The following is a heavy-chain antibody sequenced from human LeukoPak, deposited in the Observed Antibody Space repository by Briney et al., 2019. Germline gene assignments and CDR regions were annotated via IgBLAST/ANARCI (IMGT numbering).Heavy chain of an antibody. J-gene: IGHJ4*02. D-gene: IGHD3-10*01. CDR2: ISAYNGNT. V-gene: IGHV1-18*01. CDR3: ARDIGITMVRGVPDY. CDR1: GYTFTSYG. Sequence: GASVKVSCKASGYTFTSYGISWVRQASGQGLEWMGWISAYNGNTNYAQKLQGRVTMTTDTSTSTAYMELRSLRSDDTAVYYCARDIGITMVRGVPDYWGQGTLVTVSS.